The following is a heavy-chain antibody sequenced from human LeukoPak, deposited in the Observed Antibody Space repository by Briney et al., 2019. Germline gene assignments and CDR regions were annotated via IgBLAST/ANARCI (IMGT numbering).Heavy chain of an antibody. J-gene: IGHJ4*02. CDR1: GASISSSSYF. D-gene: IGHD1-14*01. V-gene: IGHV4-39*07. Sequence: SETLSLTCTVSGASISSSSYFWGWIRQPPGKGLEWIGTIYAGTRSTYYNPSLKSRVTISVDTSKNQFSLKLTSVTAAGTAVYYCARGGEPATRHLFGFDYWGQGTLVTVSS. CDR2: IYAGTRST. CDR3: ARGGEPATRHLFGFDY.